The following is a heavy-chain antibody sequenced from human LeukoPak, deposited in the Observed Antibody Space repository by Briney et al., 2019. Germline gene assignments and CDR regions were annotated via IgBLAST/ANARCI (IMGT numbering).Heavy chain of an antibody. D-gene: IGHD6-19*01. CDR2: INWKGGST. CDR3: ARDLRGIAVASWGAVFDY. Sequence: PGGSLRLSCAASGFTFDDYGMSWVRQAPGKGLEWVSGINWKGGSTGYADSVKGRFTISRDNAKNSLYLQMNSLRAEDTALYYCARDLRGIAVASWGAVFDYWGQGTLVTVSS. V-gene: IGHV3-20*04. J-gene: IGHJ4*02. CDR1: GFTFDDYG.